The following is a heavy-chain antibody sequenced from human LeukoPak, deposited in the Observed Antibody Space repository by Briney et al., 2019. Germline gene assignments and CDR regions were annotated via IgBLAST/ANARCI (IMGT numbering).Heavy chain of an antibody. CDR1: GGSFSGYY. Sequence: KTSETLSLTCAVYGGSFSGYYWSWIRQPPGKGLEWIGEINHSGSTNYNPSLKSRVTISVDTSKNQFSLKLSSVTAADTAVYYCARVADYGGNSGDYWGQGTLVTVSS. V-gene: IGHV4-34*01. CDR2: INHSGST. J-gene: IGHJ4*02. D-gene: IGHD4-23*01. CDR3: ARVADYGGNSGDY.